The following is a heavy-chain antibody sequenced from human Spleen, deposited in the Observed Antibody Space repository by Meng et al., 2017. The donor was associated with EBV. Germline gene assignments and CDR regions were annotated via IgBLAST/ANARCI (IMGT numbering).Heavy chain of an antibody. CDR1: GASITSGGYY. CDR2: IYYSGIT. CDR3: ARGEGDFDSSGFSTWFDL. V-gene: IGHV4-30-4*01. D-gene: IGHD3-22*01. J-gene: IGHJ5*02. Sequence: VQPRGSGPGLVKPSETLSLTCAVSGASITSGGYYWSWIRQPPGRGLEYIGYIYYSGITYYNPSLKSRMSMSVDTSKNQFSLKLSSVTAADTAVYYCARGEGDFDSSGFSTWFDLWGQGSLVTVSS.